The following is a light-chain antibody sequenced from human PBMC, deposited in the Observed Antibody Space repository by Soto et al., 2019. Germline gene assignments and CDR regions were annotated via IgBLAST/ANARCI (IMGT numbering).Light chain of an antibody. CDR3: QQYGNSPFP. CDR2: GAS. J-gene: IGKJ2*01. CDR1: QSVSSSY. V-gene: IGKV3-20*01. Sequence: EIVLTQSPGTLSLSPGERATLSYRASQSVSSSYLAWYQQKPGQAPRLLIYGASSRATGIPDRFSGSGSGTDFTLTISRLEPEDFAVYYCQQYGNSPFPFGQGTKLEIK.